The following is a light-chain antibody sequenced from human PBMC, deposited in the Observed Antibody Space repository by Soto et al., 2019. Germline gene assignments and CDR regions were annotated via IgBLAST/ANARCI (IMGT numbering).Light chain of an antibody. CDR1: QSISNH. CDR2: DAS. J-gene: IGKJ1*01. CDR3: QQYNVWPWT. V-gene: IGKV3-15*01. Sequence: EIAMTQSPATLSESPGERATLSCRATQSISNHLVWYQQKPGQAPRLLIYDASTRATGIPTRFSGSGSGTEFTLTISSLQSEDFAVYYCQQYNVWPWTVGQGTKVEIK.